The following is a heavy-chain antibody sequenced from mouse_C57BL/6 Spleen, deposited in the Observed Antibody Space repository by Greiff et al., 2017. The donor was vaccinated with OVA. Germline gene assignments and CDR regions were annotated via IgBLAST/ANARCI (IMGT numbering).Heavy chain of an antibody. D-gene: IGHD2-4*01. J-gene: IGHJ3*01. Sequence: QVQLKESGPGLVAPSQSLSITCTVSGFSLTSYGVSWVSQPPGKGLEWLGVIWRDGSTNYHSALLSSPSISKDNSKSQVFLKLNRRQTDDTATDYCTYYDYRGGFAYWGQGTLVTVSA. CDR1: GFSLTSYG. CDR3: TYYDYRGGFAY. CDR2: IWRDGST. V-gene: IGHV2-3*01.